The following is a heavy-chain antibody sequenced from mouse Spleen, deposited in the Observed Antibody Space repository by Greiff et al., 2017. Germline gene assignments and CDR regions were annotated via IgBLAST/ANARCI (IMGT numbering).Heavy chain of an antibody. V-gene: IGHV1-42*01. CDR2: INPSTGGT. J-gene: IGHJ3*01. Sequence: EVQLQQSGPELVKPGASVKISCKASGYSFTGYYMNWVKQSPEKSLEWIGEINPSTGGTTYNQKFKAKATLTVDKSSSTAYMQLKSLTSEDSAVYYCARSENVLSWFAYWGQGTLVTVSA. CDR1: GYSFTGYY. CDR3: ARSENVLSWFAY.